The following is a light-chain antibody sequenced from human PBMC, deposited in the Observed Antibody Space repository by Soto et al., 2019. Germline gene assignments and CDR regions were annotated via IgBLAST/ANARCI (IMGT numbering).Light chain of an antibody. CDR1: QSISSW. V-gene: IGKV1-5*03. CDR2: KAS. CDR3: QQYNSYMWT. J-gene: IGKJ1*01. Sequence: DIQMTQSPSTLSASVGDRVTITCRASQSISSWLAWYQQKPGKAPKLLIYKASSLASGVPARFSGSGSGTEFTLTISRLQPDDFATYYCQQYNSYMWTFGQGTKVEIK.